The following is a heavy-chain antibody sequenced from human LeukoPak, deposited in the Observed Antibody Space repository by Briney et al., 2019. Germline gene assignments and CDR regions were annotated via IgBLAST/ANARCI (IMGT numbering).Heavy chain of an antibody. CDR2: ISSSSSYT. J-gene: IGHJ6*02. CDR1: GFTFNTYS. V-gene: IGHV3-21*05. Sequence: PGGSLRLSCAASGFTFNTYSMNWVRQAPGKGLEWVSYISSSSSYTNYGDSVKGRFTISRDNAKNSLYLQMNSLRAEDTAVYYCARGHYGMDVWGQGTTVTVSS. CDR3: ARGHYGMDV.